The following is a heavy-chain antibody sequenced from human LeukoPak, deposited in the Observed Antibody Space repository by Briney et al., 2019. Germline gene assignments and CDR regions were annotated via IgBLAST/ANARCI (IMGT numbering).Heavy chain of an antibody. CDR1: GGSISTYF. Sequence: SSETLSLTCAVSGGSISTYFWNWIRQPPGKGLEWIGSIYYSGSTNYNPSLKSRVTISVDTSKNQFSLKLSSVTAADTAVYYCVRRSGYSSSEDYWGQGVLVTVSS. V-gene: IGHV4-59*08. CDR2: IYYSGST. J-gene: IGHJ4*02. D-gene: IGHD3-22*01. CDR3: VRRSGYSSSEDY.